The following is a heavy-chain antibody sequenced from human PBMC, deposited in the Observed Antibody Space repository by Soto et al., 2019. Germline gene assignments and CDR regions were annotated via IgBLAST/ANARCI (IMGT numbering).Heavy chain of an antibody. CDR2: IYHSGTS. CDR1: GDSISSGGFS. D-gene: IGHD2-2*01. CDR3: ARGRLVPAGNFDY. J-gene: IGHJ4*02. Sequence: PSETLSLTCAVSGDSISSGGFSWSWIRRPPGKGLEWIGYIYHSGTSFYNPSLKSRVTISVDGSKNQFSLKVKSVTAADTAVYYCARGRLVPAGNFDYWGLGTLVTVSS. V-gene: IGHV4-30-2*01.